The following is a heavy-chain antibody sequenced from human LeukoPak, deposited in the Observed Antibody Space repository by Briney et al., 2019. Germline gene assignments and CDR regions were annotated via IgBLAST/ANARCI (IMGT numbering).Heavy chain of an antibody. Sequence: PSGTLSLTCTVSGGSISPYYWSWIRQPPGKGLEWLGYIYYSGNTDYNPPLKSRVATSVDTSKNQFSLKLSSVTAADTAVYYCARSAGTTMFIDYWGQGTLVTVSS. D-gene: IGHD3-10*02. CDR3: ARSAGTTMFIDY. J-gene: IGHJ4*02. CDR2: IYYSGNT. V-gene: IGHV4-59*01. CDR1: GGSISPYY.